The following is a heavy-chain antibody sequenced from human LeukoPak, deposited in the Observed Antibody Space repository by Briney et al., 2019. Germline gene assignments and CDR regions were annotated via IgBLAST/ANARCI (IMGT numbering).Heavy chain of an antibody. V-gene: IGHV4-34*01. J-gene: IGHJ4*02. D-gene: IGHD3-10*01. CDR2: INHSGST. CDR3: ARTMIRGVTHDY. CDR1: GGSFSGYY. Sequence: PSETLSLTCAVYGGSFSGYYWSWIRQPPGKGLEWIGEINHSGSTNYNPSLKSRVTISVDTSKNQFSLKLSSVTAADTAVYYCARTMIRGVTHDYWGQGTLVTVSS.